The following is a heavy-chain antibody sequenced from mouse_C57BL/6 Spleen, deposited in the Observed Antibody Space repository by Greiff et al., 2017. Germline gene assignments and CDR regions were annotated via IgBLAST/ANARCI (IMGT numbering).Heavy chain of an antibody. J-gene: IGHJ4*01. V-gene: IGHV1-15*01. D-gene: IGHD6-1*01. CDR2: IDPETGGT. CDR3: SSRPLGDYAMDY. CDR1: GYTFTDYE. Sequence: QVQLKESGAELVRPGASVTLSCKASGYTFTDYEMHWVKQTPVHGLEWIGAIDPETGGTAYNQKFKGKAILTADKSSSTAYIELRSRTSEDSAVYYCSSRPLGDYAMDYWGQGTSVTVSS.